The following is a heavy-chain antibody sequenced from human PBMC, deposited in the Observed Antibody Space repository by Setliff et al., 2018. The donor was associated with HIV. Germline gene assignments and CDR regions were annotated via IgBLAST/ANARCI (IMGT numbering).Heavy chain of an antibody. CDR3: VRSPSVYFGESFAGGHINYFDR. CDR1: GQFISDGYY. J-gene: IGHJ5*02. D-gene: IGHD3-10*01. CDR2: VYHSGKT. V-gene: IGHV4-38-2*02. Sequence: PSETLSLTCTVSGQFISDGYYWGWIRQPPGKGLEWIGSVYHSGKTYYNPSLKSRVTMSADTSENQISLMLRSMTAADTAVYYCVRSPSVYFGESFAGGHINYFDRWGQGMRVTVSS.